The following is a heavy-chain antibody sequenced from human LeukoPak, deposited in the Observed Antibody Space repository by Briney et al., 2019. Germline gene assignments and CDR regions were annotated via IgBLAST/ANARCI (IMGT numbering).Heavy chain of an antibody. CDR2: IYYSGST. J-gene: IGHJ4*02. V-gene: IGHV4-30-4*01. D-gene: IGHD2-2*01. CDR3: ARGPVRYCSSTSCSRNFDY. CDR1: GGSISSCDYY. Sequence: SETLSLTCTVSGGSISSCDYYWSWIRQPPGKGLEWIGYIYYSGSTYYNPSLKSRVTISVDTSKNQFSLKLSSVTAADTAVYYCARGPVRYCSSTSCSRNFDYWGQGTLVTVSS.